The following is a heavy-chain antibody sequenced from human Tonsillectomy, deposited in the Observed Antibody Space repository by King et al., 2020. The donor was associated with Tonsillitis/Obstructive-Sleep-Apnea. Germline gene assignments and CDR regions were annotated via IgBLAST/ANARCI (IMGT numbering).Heavy chain of an antibody. V-gene: IGHV3-53*01. D-gene: IGHD1-26*01. CDR3: ARSSYTWRGPDSFDY. J-gene: IGHJ4*02. CDR1: GFTVSSNY. Sequence: VQLVESGGGLIQPGGSLRLSCAASGFTVSSNYMSWVRQAPGKGLEWVSVIYSGGSTYYADSVKGRFTISRDNSKNTLYLQMNSLRAEDTAVYYCARSSYTWRGPDSFDYWGQGTLVTVSS. CDR2: IYSGGST.